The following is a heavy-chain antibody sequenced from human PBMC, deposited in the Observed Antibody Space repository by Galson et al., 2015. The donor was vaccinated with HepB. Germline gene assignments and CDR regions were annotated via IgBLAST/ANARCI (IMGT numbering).Heavy chain of an antibody. CDR1: GGTFSSYA. Sequence: SVKVSCKASGGTFSSYAISWVRQAPGQGLEWMGGIIPIFGTANYAQKFQGRVTITADESTSTAYMELSSLRSEDTAVYYCARLGIAVAGTEGYWGQGTLVTVSS. CDR3: ARLGIAVAGTEGY. V-gene: IGHV1-69*13. D-gene: IGHD6-19*01. CDR2: IIPIFGTA. J-gene: IGHJ4*02.